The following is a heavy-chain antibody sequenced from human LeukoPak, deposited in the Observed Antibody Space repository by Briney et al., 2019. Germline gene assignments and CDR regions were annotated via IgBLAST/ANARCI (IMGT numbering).Heavy chain of an antibody. Sequence: ASVKVSCKASGYTFTSYGISWVRQAPGQGLEWMGWISVYIGNTNYAQNFHGRVTVTTDASTSTAYVDLGSLRSDDTAVYYCARCCSSWYCLDYWGQGTLVTVSS. V-gene: IGHV1-18*01. D-gene: IGHD6-13*01. CDR3: ARCCSSWYCLDY. CDR1: GYTFTSYG. J-gene: IGHJ4*02. CDR2: ISVYIGNT.